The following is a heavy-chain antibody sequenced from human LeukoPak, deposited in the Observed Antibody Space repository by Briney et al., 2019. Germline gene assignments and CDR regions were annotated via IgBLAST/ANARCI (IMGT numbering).Heavy chain of an antibody. Sequence: SEALSLTCTVSGGSISSSSYYWGWIRQPPGKGLEWIGSIYYSGSTYYNPPLKSRVTISVDTSKNQFSLKLSSVTAADTAVYYCARGDYYDSSGYQSPSFDYWGQGTLVTVSS. D-gene: IGHD3-22*01. V-gene: IGHV4-39*01. CDR2: IYYSGST. CDR1: GGSISSSSYY. J-gene: IGHJ4*02. CDR3: ARGDYYDSSGYQSPSFDY.